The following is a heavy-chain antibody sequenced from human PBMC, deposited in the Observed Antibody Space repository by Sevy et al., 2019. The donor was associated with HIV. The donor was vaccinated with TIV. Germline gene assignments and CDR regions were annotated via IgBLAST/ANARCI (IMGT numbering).Heavy chain of an antibody. CDR3: ARSRAYPRDSDDGFAN. CDR1: DASITTNY. CDR2: FFHSGTT. D-gene: IGHD2-21*01. Sequence: SETLSLTCLVSDASITTNYWSWIRQAPGKGLEWIGYFFHSGTTNYNRSLKSRVTISGDTSKNEFSLRLTSVTAADTAVYVSARSRAYPRDSDDGFANWGQGTMVTVSS. V-gene: IGHV4-59*01. J-gene: IGHJ3*02.